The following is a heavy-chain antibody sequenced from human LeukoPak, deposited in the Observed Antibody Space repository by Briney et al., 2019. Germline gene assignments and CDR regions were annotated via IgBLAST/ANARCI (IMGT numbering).Heavy chain of an antibody. V-gene: IGHV3-23*01. CDR2: LSDTGSST. J-gene: IGHJ3*02. CDR3: ASFAPYDAFDI. CDR1: GFTFSTYA. Sequence: GGSLRLSCAASGFTFSTYAMSWVRQAPGKGLEWVSALSDTGSSTYYADSVKGRFTISRDNSKNTLYLHMNSLRAEDTAVYYCASFAPYDAFDIWGQGTVVTVSS.